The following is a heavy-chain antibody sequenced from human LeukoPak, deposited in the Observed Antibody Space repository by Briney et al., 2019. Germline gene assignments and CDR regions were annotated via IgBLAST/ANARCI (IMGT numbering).Heavy chain of an antibody. CDR1: GFTFDDYA. V-gene: IGHV3-9*03. Sequence: PGGSLRLSCAASGFTFDDYAMHWVRQAPGKGLEWVSGISWNSGSIGYADSVKGRFTISRDNAKNSLYLQMNNLRAEDMALYYCAKDIGIVVVPAATSEYGMDVWGQGTTVTVSS. D-gene: IGHD2-2*01. J-gene: IGHJ6*02. CDR2: ISWNSGSI. CDR3: AKDIGIVVVPAATSEYGMDV.